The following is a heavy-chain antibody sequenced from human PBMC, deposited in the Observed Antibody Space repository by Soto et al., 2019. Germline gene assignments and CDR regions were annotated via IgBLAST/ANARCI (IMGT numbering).Heavy chain of an antibody. J-gene: IGHJ6*02. Sequence: SETLSLTCTVSGGSSSSYYWILIRQPPGKGLEWIGYIYYSGSTNYNPSLKSRVTISVDTSKNQFSLKLSSVTAADTAVYYCAREGVSSSWYNYYGMDVWGQGTTVTVSS. CDR1: GGSSSSYY. CDR3: AREGVSSSWYNYYGMDV. D-gene: IGHD6-13*01. V-gene: IGHV4-59*01. CDR2: IYYSGST.